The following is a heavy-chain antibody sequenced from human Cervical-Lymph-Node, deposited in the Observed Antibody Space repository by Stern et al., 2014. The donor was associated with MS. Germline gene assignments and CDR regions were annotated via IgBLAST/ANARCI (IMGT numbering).Heavy chain of an antibody. D-gene: IGHD5-18*01. J-gene: IGHJ4*02. CDR3: ARNVDTAFDY. Sequence: QVQLQESGPGLGKPSQTLSLTCTVSGGSISSGSYYWSWIRQPAGKGLGGVGGIEPSGSTNSTPSVKRRVTISGDAHKTQCPLKLGSVTAADTAVYYCARNVDTAFDYWGQGTLVTVSS. CDR2: IEPSGST. V-gene: IGHV4-61*02. CDR1: GGSISSGSYY.